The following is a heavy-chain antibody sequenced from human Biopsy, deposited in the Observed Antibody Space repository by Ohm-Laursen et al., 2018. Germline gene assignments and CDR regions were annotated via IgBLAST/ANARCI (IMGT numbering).Heavy chain of an antibody. V-gene: IGHV4-31*03. Sequence: TLSLTCSVSGGSINSANYFWAWIRQHPGKGLEWLGYISHTGSTHSNPSLKSRITISIDTSENHFTLKLRSVTATDTAVYYCVREPKTGTAEAWYFDLWGRGTLVTVSS. J-gene: IGHJ2*01. CDR1: GGSINSANYF. CDR2: ISHTGST. CDR3: VREPKTGTAEAWYFDL. D-gene: IGHD3-9*01.